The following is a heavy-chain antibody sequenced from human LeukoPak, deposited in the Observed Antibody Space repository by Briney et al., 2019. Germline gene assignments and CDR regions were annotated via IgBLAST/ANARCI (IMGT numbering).Heavy chain of an antibody. CDR3: AKDAGPTYTYGKIDY. CDR1: GLTFDDYG. Sequence: GRSLRLSCAASGLTFDDYGMHWVRQAPGKGLEWVSGISWNSGSIGYADSVKGRLTISRDNAKNSLYLQMNSLRAEDTALYYCAKDAGPTYTYGKIDYWGQGTLVTVSS. D-gene: IGHD5-18*01. V-gene: IGHV3-9*01. CDR2: ISWNSGSI. J-gene: IGHJ4*02.